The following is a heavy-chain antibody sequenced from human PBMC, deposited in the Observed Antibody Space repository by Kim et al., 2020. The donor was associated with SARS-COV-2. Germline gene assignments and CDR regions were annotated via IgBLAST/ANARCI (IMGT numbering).Heavy chain of an antibody. Sequence: GYADSGKGRFTISRDNAKNSLYLQMNSLRAEDTALYYCAKEETGNWFDPWGQGTLVTVSS. V-gene: IGHV3-9*01. CDR3: AKEETGNWFDP. J-gene: IGHJ5*02.